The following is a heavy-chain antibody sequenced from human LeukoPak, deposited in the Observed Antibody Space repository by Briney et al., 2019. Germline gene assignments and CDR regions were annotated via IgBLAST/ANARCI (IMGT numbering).Heavy chain of an antibody. CDR3: ARAGSGWYFTSY. J-gene: IGHJ4*02. D-gene: IGHD6-19*01. Sequence: GASVNVSRKSSVYTFTSYCISWVRQAPGQGLEWRGGISAYNGNTNYAQKRQGRVTMTTDTSTNTPYMETRSLRSDDTAVYYCARAGSGWYFTSYWGQGPLVTVSS. V-gene: IGHV1-18*01. CDR2: ISAYNGNT. CDR1: VYTFTSYC.